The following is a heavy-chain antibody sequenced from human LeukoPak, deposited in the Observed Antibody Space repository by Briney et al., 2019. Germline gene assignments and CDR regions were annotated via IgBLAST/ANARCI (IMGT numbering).Heavy chain of an antibody. D-gene: IGHD6-19*01. Sequence: PGGSLRLSCAASGFTFSNYAMSWVRQAPGKGLEWVSAISGSGGSTYYADSVKGRFTISRDNSKNTLYLQMNSLRAEDTAVYYCAKDLISSGWYPEWSGSVGMDVWGQGTTVTVSS. CDR3: AKDLISSGWYPEWSGSVGMDV. CDR1: GFTFSNYA. V-gene: IGHV3-23*01. CDR2: ISGSGGST. J-gene: IGHJ6*02.